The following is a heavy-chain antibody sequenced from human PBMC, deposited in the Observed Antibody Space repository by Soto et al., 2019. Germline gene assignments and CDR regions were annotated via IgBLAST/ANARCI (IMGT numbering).Heavy chain of an antibody. CDR2: IYTPGST. J-gene: IGHJ3*01. V-gene: IGHV3-53*02. D-gene: IGHD1-26*01. Sequence: EVQVVETGGGLIQPGGSLRLSCAASGFTVSRSYMSWVRQAPGKGLEWVSTIYTPGSTYYADSVKGRFTISRDNSKNTQFLLMTNVTTDDTAVYYCVRGVGASSGAFDVWGQGTMVTVSS. CDR3: VRGVGASSGAFDV. CDR1: GFTVSRSY.